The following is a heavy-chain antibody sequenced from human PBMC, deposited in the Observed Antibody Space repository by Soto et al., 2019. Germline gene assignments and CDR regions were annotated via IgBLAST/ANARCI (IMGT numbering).Heavy chain of an antibody. CDR2: IYTSGST. Sequence: SETLSLTCTVSGCSISSYYLSWIRQPAGKGLEWIGRIYTSGSTNYNPSLKSRVTMSVDTSKNQFSLKLSSVTAADTAVYYCARGAYYDSWRAHHALYAFDVWGQGKMVTVSS. J-gene: IGHJ3*01. D-gene: IGHD3-3*01. CDR3: ARGAYYDSWRAHHALYAFDV. CDR1: GCSISSYY. V-gene: IGHV4-4*07.